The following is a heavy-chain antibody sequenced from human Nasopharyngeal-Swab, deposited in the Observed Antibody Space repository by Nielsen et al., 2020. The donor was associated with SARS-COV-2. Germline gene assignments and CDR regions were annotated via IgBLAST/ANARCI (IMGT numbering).Heavy chain of an antibody. D-gene: IGHD1-26*01. V-gene: IGHV3-21*01. CDR1: GFTFSSYI. J-gene: IGHJ6*02. CDR2: ISSSSSYI. Sequence: GESLKISCAASGFTFSSYIMNWVRQAPGKGLEWVSSISSSSSYIYYADSVKGRFTISRDNAKNSLYLQMNSLRAEDTAVYYCARSKHSGSYYYGMDVWGQGTTVTVSS. CDR3: ARSKHSGSYYYGMDV.